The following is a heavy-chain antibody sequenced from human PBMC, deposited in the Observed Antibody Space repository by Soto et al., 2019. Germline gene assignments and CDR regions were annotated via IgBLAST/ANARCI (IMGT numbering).Heavy chain of an antibody. J-gene: IGHJ6*03. CDR2: IHYSGST. D-gene: IGHD2-2*01. CDR1: GGSISNYY. CDR3: ARLACSSTSCYFYYYMDV. Sequence: SETLSLTCAVSGGSISNYYWTWIRQAPGKGLECIGHIHYSGSTIYNPSLKNRVTISVDTSKNQFSLRLSSVTAADTAVYYCARLACSSTSCYFYYYMDVWGKGTTVTVSS. V-gene: IGHV4-59*08.